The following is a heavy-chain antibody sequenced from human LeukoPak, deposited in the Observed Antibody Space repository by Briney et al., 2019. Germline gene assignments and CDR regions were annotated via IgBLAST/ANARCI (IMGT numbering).Heavy chain of an antibody. D-gene: IGHD3-22*01. V-gene: IGHV4-31*03. CDR1: GGSISSGGYY. Sequence: PSQTLSLTCTVSGGSISSGGYYWSWIRQHPGKGLEWIGYIYYSGSTYYNPSLKSRVTISVDTSKNLFSLKLSSVTAADTAVYYCASQRGVYHYDSSGYYYWFDYWGQGTLVTVSS. CDR3: ASQRGVYHYDSSGYYYWFDY. J-gene: IGHJ4*02. CDR2: IYYSGST.